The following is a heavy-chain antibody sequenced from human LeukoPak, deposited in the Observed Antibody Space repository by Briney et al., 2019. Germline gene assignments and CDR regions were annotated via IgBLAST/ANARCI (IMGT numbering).Heavy chain of an antibody. J-gene: IGHJ6*03. Sequence: GGSLRLSCAASGFTFSSYAMHWVRQAPGKGLEWVAVISYDGSNKYYADSVKGRFTISRDNSKNTLYLQMNSLRAEDTAVYYCAGDQRGGSYYMDVWGKGTTVTVSS. V-gene: IGHV3-30-3*01. D-gene: IGHD3-10*01. CDR3: AGDQRGGSYYMDV. CDR1: GFTFSSYA. CDR2: ISYDGSNK.